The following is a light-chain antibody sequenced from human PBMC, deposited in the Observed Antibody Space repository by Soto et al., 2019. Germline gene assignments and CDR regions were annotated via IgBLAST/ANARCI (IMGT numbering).Light chain of an antibody. CDR2: WAS. Sequence: DLQMPQTHHSLSASVGDRVTITCRASQSISTFLNWYQQKPGQPPKLLIYWASTRESGVPDRFSGSGSGTDFTLTISSLQAEDVAVYYCQQYYSNPRTSGQGAKVDIK. CDR3: QQYYSNPRT. V-gene: IGKV4-1*01. J-gene: IGKJ1*01. CDR1: QSISTF.